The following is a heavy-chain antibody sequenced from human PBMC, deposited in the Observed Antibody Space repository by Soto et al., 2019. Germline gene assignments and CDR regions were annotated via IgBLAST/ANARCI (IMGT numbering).Heavy chain of an antibody. D-gene: IGHD5-12*01. J-gene: IGHJ4*02. V-gene: IGHV3-72*01. CDR2: IENQANGYTT. CDR3: TVDIVGTGSY. Sequence: EVQLVESGGALVQPGGSLRLSCAASGFTFSDHYMDWVRQTPGKGLEWVGRIENQANGYTTTYAASVKGRFTISGDESNNSLYLQMNSLKTEDTAVYYCTVDIVGTGSYWGQGTLVTVSS. CDR1: GFTFSDHY.